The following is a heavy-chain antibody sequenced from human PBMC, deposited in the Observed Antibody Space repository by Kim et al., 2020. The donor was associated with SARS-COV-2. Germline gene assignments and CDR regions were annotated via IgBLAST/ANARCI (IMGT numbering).Heavy chain of an antibody. CDR3: ARAEYCSSTSCYSSQDDAFDI. Sequence: SETLSLTCTVSGGSIGSGDYYWSWIRQPPGKGLEWIGYIYYSGSTYYNPSLKSRVTISVDTSKNQFSLKLSSVTAADTAVYYCARAEYCSSTSCYSSQDDAFDIWGQGTMVTVSS. CDR2: IYYSGST. V-gene: IGHV4-30-4*01. CDR1: GGSIGSGDYY. J-gene: IGHJ3*02. D-gene: IGHD2-2*02.